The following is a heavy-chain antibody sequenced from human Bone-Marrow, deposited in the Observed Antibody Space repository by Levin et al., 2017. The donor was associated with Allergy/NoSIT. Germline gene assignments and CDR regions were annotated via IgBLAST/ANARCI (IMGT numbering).Heavy chain of an antibody. J-gene: IGHJ4*02. Sequence: GESLKISCAASGFDFSVYWMHWVRQAPGEGLVWVSRVKSDGSIIDYADSVKGRFTVSRDNAKNTLYLQMNSLRVEDTAVYYCARVGAVAGTFDYWGQGTLVSVSS. CDR1: GFDFSVYW. V-gene: IGHV3-74*01. D-gene: IGHD6-19*01. CDR3: ARVGAVAGTFDY. CDR2: VKSDGSII.